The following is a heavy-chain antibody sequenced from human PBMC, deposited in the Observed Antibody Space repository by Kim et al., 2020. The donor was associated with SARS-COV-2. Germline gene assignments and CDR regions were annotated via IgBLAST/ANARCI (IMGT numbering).Heavy chain of an antibody. Sequence: SETLSLTCSVSADSIYTYYWRWIRQPAGTRLEYIGRSNTSGNTNYNPSFQSRVTMSRDTSGTQFSLRLTSLTAAYTAVYYCARVFPGFDWFFDLWGRGTLVPVSS. V-gene: IGHV4-4*07. D-gene: IGHD3-9*01. CDR2: SNTSGNT. J-gene: IGHJ2*01. CDR1: ADSIYTYY. CDR3: ARVFPGFDWFFDL.